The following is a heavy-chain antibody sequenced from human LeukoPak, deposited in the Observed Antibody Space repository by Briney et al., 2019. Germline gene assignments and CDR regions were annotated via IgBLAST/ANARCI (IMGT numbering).Heavy chain of an antibody. CDR1: GVTFSNYA. J-gene: IGHJ5*02. CDR2: ISYDGTKT. V-gene: IGHV3-30*04. Sequence: GGSLRLSCTLSGVTFSNYALDWVRQAPGKGLEWVAAISYDGTKTYYTDSVKGRFTISRDDPDNTLSLQMDSLRGEDTALYYCASSTTVAGTFWFDPWGQGTLVIVSS. D-gene: IGHD6-19*01. CDR3: ASSTTVAGTFWFDP.